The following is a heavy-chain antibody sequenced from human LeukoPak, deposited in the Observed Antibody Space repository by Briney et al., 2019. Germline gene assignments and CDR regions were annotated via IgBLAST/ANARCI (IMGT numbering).Heavy chain of an antibody. V-gene: IGHV3-30*04. CDR2: ISYDGSNK. CDR1: GFTFSSYA. D-gene: IGHD3-9*01. Sequence: GGSLRLSCAASGFTFSSYAMHWVRQAPGKGLEWVAVISYDGSNKYYADSVKGRFTISRDNSKNTLYLQMNSLRAEDTAVYYCAKDPSIFCLDYWGQGTLVTVSS. CDR3: AKDPSIFCLDY. J-gene: IGHJ4*02.